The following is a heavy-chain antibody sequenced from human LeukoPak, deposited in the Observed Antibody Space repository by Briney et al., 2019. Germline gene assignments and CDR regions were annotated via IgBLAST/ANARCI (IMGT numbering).Heavy chain of an antibody. D-gene: IGHD1-26*01. Sequence: GGSLRLSCAASGFTFSSYNMNWVRQAPGKGLEWGSSISSSSSYIYYADSVKGRFTISRDNAKNSLYLQMNGLRAEDTAVYYCARDLGGWSSDWFDPWGQGTLVTVSS. CDR1: GFTFSSYN. CDR3: ARDLGGWSSDWFDP. J-gene: IGHJ5*02. V-gene: IGHV3-21*01. CDR2: ISSSSSYI.